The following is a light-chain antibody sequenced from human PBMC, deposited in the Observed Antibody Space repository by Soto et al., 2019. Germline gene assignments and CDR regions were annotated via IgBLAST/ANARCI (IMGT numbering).Light chain of an antibody. V-gene: IGLV2-8*01. Sequence: QSVLTQPPSASGSPRQSVTISCTGTSSDVGVYNYVSWYQQHPGKAPKLMIYEVRNRPSGVPDRFAGSKSGKTASLTVPGLQAEDEADYHCSSCAGSSHLVFGAGTKLTVL. CDR1: SSDVGVYNY. CDR2: EVR. CDR3: SSCAGSSHLV. J-gene: IGLJ3*02.